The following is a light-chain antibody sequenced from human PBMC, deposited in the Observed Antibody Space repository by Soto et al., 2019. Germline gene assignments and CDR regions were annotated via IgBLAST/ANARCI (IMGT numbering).Light chain of an antibody. V-gene: IGLV1-40*01. CDR2: GNS. Sequence: QSVLTQPPSVSGAPGQRVTISCTGSSSNIGAGYDVHWYQQLPGTAPKPLIYGNSNRPSGVPDRFSGSKSGTSASLAITGLQAEDYADYYCQSYDSSLSGGMFGGGTQLTVL. CDR1: SSNIGAGYD. J-gene: IGLJ3*02. CDR3: QSYDSSLSGGM.